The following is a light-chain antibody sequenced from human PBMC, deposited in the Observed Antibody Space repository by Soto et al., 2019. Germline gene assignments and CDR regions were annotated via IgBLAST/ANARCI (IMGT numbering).Light chain of an antibody. CDR1: QDISNR. Sequence: DMQMTQSPSSLSASVGDRVTTXXQASQDISNRLNWYHQKPGKAPNLXIYDASNLESGVPSRFSGSGSGTDFTLTINSLQPEDFAAYYCQETYHPPLTFGQGTKVDIK. CDR3: QETYHPPLT. CDR2: DAS. V-gene: IGKV1-39*01. J-gene: IGKJ1*01.